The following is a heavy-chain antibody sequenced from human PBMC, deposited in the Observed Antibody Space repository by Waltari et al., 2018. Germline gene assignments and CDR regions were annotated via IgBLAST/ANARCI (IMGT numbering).Heavy chain of an antibody. Sequence: EVQLVESGGGLIQPGGSLRLSCAASGFTIHYNYMSWVRQAPGKGLEWVSVIYAGSGGTFYAESVKGRFTVSRDNSKNTLYLDLNSLTAEDTAVYYCARAGLGSPLQWLQLLDSWGRGTLVTVSS. V-gene: IGHV3-53*01. CDR2: IYAGSGGT. CDR3: ARAGLGSPLQWLQLLDS. D-gene: IGHD5-12*01. CDR1: GFTIHYNY. J-gene: IGHJ4*02.